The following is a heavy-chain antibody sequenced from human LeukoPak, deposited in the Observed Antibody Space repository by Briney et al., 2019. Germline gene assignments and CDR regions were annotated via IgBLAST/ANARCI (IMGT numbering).Heavy chain of an antibody. Sequence: AGGSLRLSCAASGFTFSSYWMHWVRQAPGKGLVWVSRINSDGRSISYADSVEGRFTISRDNAKNTLYLQMNSLRAEDTAVYYCAREPIAVADPDAFDIWGQGTMVTVSS. CDR2: INSDGRSI. CDR3: AREPIAVADPDAFDI. D-gene: IGHD6-19*01. CDR1: GFTFSSYW. V-gene: IGHV3-74*01. J-gene: IGHJ3*02.